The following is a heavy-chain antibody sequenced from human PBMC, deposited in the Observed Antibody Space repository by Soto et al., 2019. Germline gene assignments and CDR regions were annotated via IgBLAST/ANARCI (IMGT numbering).Heavy chain of an antibody. CDR3: ARLFRDVYNAVEY. J-gene: IGHJ4*02. D-gene: IGHD3-3*01. CDR1: GGSISSYY. Sequence: SETQSLTCPVSGGSISSYYWSWIRQPPGKGLEWIGYTSNSAPTIYNPSLKSRVTISADTSKNQFSLRLSSVTAADTAVYFCARLFRDVYNAVEYWGQGALVTV. V-gene: IGHV4-59*08. CDR2: TSNSAPT.